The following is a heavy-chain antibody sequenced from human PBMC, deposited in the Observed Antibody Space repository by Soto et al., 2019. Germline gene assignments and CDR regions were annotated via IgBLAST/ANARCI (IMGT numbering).Heavy chain of an antibody. J-gene: IGHJ5*02. CDR2: IYYSGNT. CDR1: GGSVSSGDYY. V-gene: IGHV4-61*08. D-gene: IGHD5-18*01. CDR3: ARIPVDTSMIYWLDP. Sequence: KPSETLSLTCTVSGGSVSSGDYYWIWIRQPPGKGLEWIGYIYYSGNTNYNPSLKSRVIISVDTSKNLFSLKLTSVTAADTAVYYCARIPVDTSMIYWLDPWGQGTLVTVSS.